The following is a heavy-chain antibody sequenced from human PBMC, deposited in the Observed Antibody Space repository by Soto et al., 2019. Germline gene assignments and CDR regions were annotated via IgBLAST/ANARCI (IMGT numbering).Heavy chain of an antibody. Sequence: QVQLQESGPGLVKPSQTLSLTCTVSGGSISSGGYYWSWIRQHPGKGLEWIGYIYYSGSTYYNPSLKSRVTISVDTSKNQFSLKLSSVTAADTTVYYCARIRRATAAFDIWGQGTMVTVSS. CDR1: GGSISSGGYY. V-gene: IGHV4-31*03. J-gene: IGHJ3*02. CDR2: IYYSGST. CDR3: ARIRRATAAFDI. D-gene: IGHD2-15*01.